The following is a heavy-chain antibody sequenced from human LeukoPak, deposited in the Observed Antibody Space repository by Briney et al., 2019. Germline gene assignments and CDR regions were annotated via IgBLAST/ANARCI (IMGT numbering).Heavy chain of an antibody. CDR3: AREPEAGDSPDY. V-gene: IGHV3-21*01. CDR1: GFTFSSYW. J-gene: IGHJ4*02. D-gene: IGHD7-27*01. CDR2: ISSSSSHI. Sequence: GGSLRLSCAASGFTFSSYWMSWVRQAPGKGLEWVSSISSSSSHIYYADSVKGRFTISRDNAKNSLYLQMNSLRAEDTAVYYCAREPEAGDSPDYWGQGTLVTVSS.